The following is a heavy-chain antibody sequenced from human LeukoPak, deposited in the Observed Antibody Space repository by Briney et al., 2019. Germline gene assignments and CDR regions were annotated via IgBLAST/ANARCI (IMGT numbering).Heavy chain of an antibody. J-gene: IGHJ4*02. CDR2: IRYDGSNK. D-gene: IGHD6-6*01. V-gene: IGHV3-30*02. CDR3: AIDREYREYYFDY. Sequence: GGSLRLSCAVSGFTFSSYGMHWVRQAPGKGLEWVAFIRYDGSNKYYADSVKGRFTISRDNSKNTLYLQMNSLRAEDTAVYYCAIDREYREYYFDYWGQGTLVTVSS. CDR1: GFTFSSYG.